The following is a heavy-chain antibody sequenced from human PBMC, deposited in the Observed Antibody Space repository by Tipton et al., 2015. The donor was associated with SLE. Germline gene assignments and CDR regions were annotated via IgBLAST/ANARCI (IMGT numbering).Heavy chain of an antibody. D-gene: IGHD3-10*01. CDR1: GGSFSDYY. V-gene: IGHV4-34*01. J-gene: IGHJ6*03. CDR2: INHSGST. Sequence: TLSLTCAVYGGSFSDYYWSWIRQPPGKGLEWIGEINHSGSTNYNPSLKSRVTISVDTSKNQFSLKLSSVTAADTAVYYCARGGAVYYYSYYMDVWGKGTTVTVSS. CDR3: ARGGAVYYYSYYMDV.